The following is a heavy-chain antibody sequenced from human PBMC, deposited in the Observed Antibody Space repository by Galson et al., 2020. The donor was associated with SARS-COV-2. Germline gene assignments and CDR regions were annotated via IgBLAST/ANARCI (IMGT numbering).Heavy chain of an antibody. CDR2: ISSSSSNI. V-gene: IGHV3-48*04. D-gene: IGHD3-10*01. J-gene: IGHJ4*02. CDR3: ARELPVRAGYYGSGTGPPGG. CDR1: GFTFSSYS. Sequence: AGGTLRLSCAASGFTFSSYSMNWVRHAPGKGLEWVSYISSSSSNIYHADSVKGRFTISRDNAKNSLDLQMNSLRAEDTAVYYCARELPVRAGYYGSGTGPPGGWGQGTLVTVSS.